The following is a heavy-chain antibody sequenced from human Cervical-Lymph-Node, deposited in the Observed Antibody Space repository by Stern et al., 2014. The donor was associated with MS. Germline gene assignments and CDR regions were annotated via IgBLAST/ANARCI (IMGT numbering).Heavy chain of an antibody. Sequence: VQLVESGGGVVQPGRSLRLSCAASGFTFSSYAMHWVRQAPGKGLEWVAVISYDRSQKYYADSGKGRFSISRDNSKSTLYLQMNSLRPNDTAMYYCASPAGSSDWADFDSWGQGTLVTVSS. V-gene: IGHV3-30-3*01. CDR3: ASPAGSSDWADFDS. CDR1: GFTFSSYA. D-gene: IGHD6-19*01. CDR2: ISYDRSQK. J-gene: IGHJ4*02.